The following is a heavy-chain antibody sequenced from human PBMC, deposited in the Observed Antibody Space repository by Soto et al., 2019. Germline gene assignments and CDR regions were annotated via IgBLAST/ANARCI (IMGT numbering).Heavy chain of an antibody. J-gene: IGHJ4*02. Sequence: QLQLQESGSGLVKPSQTLSLTCAVSGGSISSGGYSWSWIRQPPGKGLEWIGYIYHSGSTYYNQSLKRRVTISVDRSKNQFSLKLSSLTAADTAVYYCAAGGGLPRYCWGQGTLVTVSS. D-gene: IGHD5-12*01. CDR1: GGSISSGGYS. V-gene: IGHV4-30-2*01. CDR3: AAGGGLPRYC. CDR2: IYHSGST.